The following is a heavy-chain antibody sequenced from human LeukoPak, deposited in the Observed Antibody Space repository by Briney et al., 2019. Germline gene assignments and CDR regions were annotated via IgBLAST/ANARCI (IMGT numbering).Heavy chain of an antibody. V-gene: IGHV1-2*02. J-gene: IGHJ4*02. CDR1: GYTFTDYY. CDR3: ATGERLVPAAMWFDY. CDR2: INPKSGGR. D-gene: IGHD2-2*01. Sequence: ASVKVSCKASGYTFTDYYMHWVRQAPAQGLEWMSWINPKSGGRSYAQRFQGRVTMTRDTSISTAYMELSRLRSDDTAVYYCATGERLVPAAMWFDYWGQGTLVTVSS.